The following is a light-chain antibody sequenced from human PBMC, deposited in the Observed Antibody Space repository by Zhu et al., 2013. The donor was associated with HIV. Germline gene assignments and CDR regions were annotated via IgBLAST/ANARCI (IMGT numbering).Light chain of an antibody. CDR2: GAS. Sequence: EIVLTQSPATLSLSPGERATLSCRASQNVNSSYLAWYQQKPGQAPRLLIYGASSRVTGIPDRFSGSGSGTDFSLTISRLEPEDFAVYFCQQYGSSPCSFGQGTKLEIK. CDR1: QNVNSSY. CDR3: QQYGSSPCS. J-gene: IGKJ2*04. V-gene: IGKV3-20*01.